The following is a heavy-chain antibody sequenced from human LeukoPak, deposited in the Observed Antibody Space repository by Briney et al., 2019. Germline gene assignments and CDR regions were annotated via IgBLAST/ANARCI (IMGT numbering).Heavy chain of an antibody. V-gene: IGHV1-18*01. Sequence: ASVKVSCKASGYTFTSYGISWVRQAPGQGLEWMGWISAYNGNTNYAQKLQGRVTMTTDTSTSTAYMELRSLRSDDTAVYYCARDRFGIAAPSSMDVSGKETPVTVSS. CDR2: ISAYNGNT. CDR1: GYTFTSYG. J-gene: IGHJ6*03. CDR3: ARDRFGIAAPSSMDV. D-gene: IGHD6-6*01.